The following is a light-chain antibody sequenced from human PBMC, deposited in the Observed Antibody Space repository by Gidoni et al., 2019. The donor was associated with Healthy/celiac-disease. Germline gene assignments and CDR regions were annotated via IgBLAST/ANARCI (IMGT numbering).Light chain of an antibody. CDR1: QIISSY. CDR2: AAS. J-gene: IGKJ1*01. CDR3: QQSYSTPRT. V-gene: IGKV1-39*01. Sequence: DIQITQSPSSLSASVGDRVTITCRASQIISSYFNWYQQKPGNAPKLLIYAASSLQSGVPSRFSGSGSGTDFTLTISSLQPADFATYYCQQSYSTPRTFGQGTKVEIK.